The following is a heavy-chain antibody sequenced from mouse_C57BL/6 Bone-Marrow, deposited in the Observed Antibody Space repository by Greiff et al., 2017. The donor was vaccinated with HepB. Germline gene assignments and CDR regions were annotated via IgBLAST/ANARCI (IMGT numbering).Heavy chain of an antibody. V-gene: IGHV2-2*01. CDR1: GFSLTSYG. CDR3: ARNWRNGYYRFAY. Sequence: VQLVESGPGLVQPSQSLSITCTVSGFSLTSYGVHWVRQSPGKGLEWLGVIWSGGSTDYNAAFISRLSISKDNSKSQVFFKMNSLQADDTAIYYCARNWRNGYYRFAYWGQGTLVTVSA. CDR2: IWSGGST. D-gene: IGHD2-3*01. J-gene: IGHJ3*01.